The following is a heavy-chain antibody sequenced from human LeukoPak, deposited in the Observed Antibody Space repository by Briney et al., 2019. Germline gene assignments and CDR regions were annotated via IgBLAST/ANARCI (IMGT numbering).Heavy chain of an antibody. V-gene: IGHV3-48*03. CDR3: ARGLSGSYYKHPNCFDY. CDR2: ISSSGTTI. J-gene: IGHJ4*02. D-gene: IGHD3-10*01. CDR1: GFTFSNYE. Sequence: GGSLRLSCAASGFTFSNYEMSWVRQVSGKGLEWDSYISSSGTTIHYADSVKGRFTISRDNANNSLSLQMNSLRAEDTAVYYCARGLSGSYYKHPNCFDYWGQGTLVTVSS.